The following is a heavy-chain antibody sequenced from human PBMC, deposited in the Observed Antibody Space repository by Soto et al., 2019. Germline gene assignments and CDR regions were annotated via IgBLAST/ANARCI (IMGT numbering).Heavy chain of an antibody. CDR3: AKVTYRGSYFDS. J-gene: IGHJ4*02. CDR2: ISYDGSKK. CDR1: GFTFSSYG. V-gene: IGHV3-30*18. D-gene: IGHD1-26*01. Sequence: QVQLVESGGGVVQPGRSLRLSCAASGFTFSSYGMHWVRQAPGKGLEWVTVISYDGSKKYYADSVKGRFTISRDNSKNTLYMQMNSLRAEDTAVYYCAKVTYRGSYFDSWGQGTLVTVSS.